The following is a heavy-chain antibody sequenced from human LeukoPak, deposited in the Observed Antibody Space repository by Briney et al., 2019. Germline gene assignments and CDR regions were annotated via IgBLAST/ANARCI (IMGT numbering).Heavy chain of an antibody. D-gene: IGHD6-19*01. Sequence: AMHWVRQAPGKGLEYVSSISSNGGSTYYADSVKGRFTISRDNSKNTLYLQMSSLRAEDTAIYYCGSQTVPGTPGDYWGQGTLVTVSS. CDR2: ISSNGGST. J-gene: IGHJ4*02. CDR1: A. CDR3: GSQTVPGTPGDY. V-gene: IGHV3-64D*09.